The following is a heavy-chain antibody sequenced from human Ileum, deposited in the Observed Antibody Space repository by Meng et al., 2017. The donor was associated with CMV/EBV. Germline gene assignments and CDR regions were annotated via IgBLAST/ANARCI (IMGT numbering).Heavy chain of an antibody. Sequence: SVFTFKNYAMSWVRQAPGKGLEWVSGISDTGGSTYYADSVKGRFTISRDNSKNTLYLQMNSLRADDTAVYYCAKTFHPLLSYFDLWGQGTLVTVSS. J-gene: IGHJ4*02. D-gene: IGHD2/OR15-2a*01. CDR1: VFTFKNYA. CDR2: ISDTGGST. V-gene: IGHV3-23*01. CDR3: AKTFHPLLSYFDL.